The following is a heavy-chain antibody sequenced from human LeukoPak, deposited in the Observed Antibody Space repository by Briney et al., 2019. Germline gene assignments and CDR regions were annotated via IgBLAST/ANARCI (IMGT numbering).Heavy chain of an antibody. J-gene: IGHJ1*01. V-gene: IGHV3-11*05. CDR3: ARGTYGDYVAEYFQH. Sequence: GGSLRLSCAASGFTFSDYYMSWIRQAPGMGLEWVSYISRSSSYTNYADSVQGRFTISRDNAKNSLYLQMNSLRGEDTAVYYCARGTYGDYVAEYFQHWGQGTLVTVSS. CDR1: GFTFSDYY. D-gene: IGHD4-17*01. CDR2: ISRSSSYT.